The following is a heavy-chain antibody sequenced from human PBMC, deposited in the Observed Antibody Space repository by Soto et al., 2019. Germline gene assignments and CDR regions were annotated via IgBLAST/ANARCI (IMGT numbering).Heavy chain of an antibody. V-gene: IGHV5-10-1*01. CDR1: GYSFTSYW. CDR2: IDPSDSYT. Sequence: GESLKISCKASGYSFTSYWIIWVRQMPGRGLEWMGRIDPSDSYTDYNPAFQGHIIISSDKSTSTVYLQLTTLKASDNGMYYCARPQGGTDWLDPWGQGTLVTVSS. CDR3: ARPQGGTDWLDP. J-gene: IGHJ5*02. D-gene: IGHD1-7*01.